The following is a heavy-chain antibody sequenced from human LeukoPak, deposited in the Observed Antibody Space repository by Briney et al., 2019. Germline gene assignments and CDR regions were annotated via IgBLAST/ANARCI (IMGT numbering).Heavy chain of an antibody. CDR2: INSDGSST. CDR1: GFTFSSYW. V-gene: IGHV3-74*01. D-gene: IGHD5-18*01. J-gene: IGHJ4*02. CDR3: ARDFIRGYSYGYDY. Sequence: GGSLRLSCAASGFTFSSYWMHWVRQAPGKGLVWGSRINSDGSSTSYADSVKGRFTISRDNAKNTLHLQMNSLRAEDTAVYYCARDFIRGYSYGYDYWGQGTLVTVSS.